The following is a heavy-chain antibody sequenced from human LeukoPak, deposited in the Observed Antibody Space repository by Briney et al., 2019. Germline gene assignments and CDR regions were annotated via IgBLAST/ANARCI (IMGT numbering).Heavy chain of an antibody. J-gene: IGHJ4*02. Sequence: GESLKISCKGSGYSFTSYWIGWVRQMPGEGLEWMGIIYPGDSDTRYSPSFQGQITISADKSISTAYLQWSSLKASDTAMYYCATGPYYYDSSGYYDGLDYWGQGTLVTVSS. CDR3: ATGPYYYDSSGYYDGLDY. CDR1: GYSFTSYW. CDR2: IYPGDSDT. D-gene: IGHD3-22*01. V-gene: IGHV5-51*01.